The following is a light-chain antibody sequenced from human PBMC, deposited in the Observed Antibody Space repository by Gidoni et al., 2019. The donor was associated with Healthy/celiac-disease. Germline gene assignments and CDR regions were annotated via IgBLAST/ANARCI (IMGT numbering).Light chain of an antibody. CDR1: QDISNY. CDR2: DAS. Sequence: DIQMTQSPSSLSASVGDRVTITCQASQDISNYLNWYQQKPGKAPKLLIYDASNWETGVPSRFSGSGSGTDFTFTISSLQPEDIATYYCQQYDNLPYTFXXXTKLEIK. CDR3: QQYDNLPYT. J-gene: IGKJ2*01. V-gene: IGKV1-33*01.